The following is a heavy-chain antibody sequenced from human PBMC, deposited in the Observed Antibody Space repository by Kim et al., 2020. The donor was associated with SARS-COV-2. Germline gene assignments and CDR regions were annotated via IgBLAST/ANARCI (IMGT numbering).Heavy chain of an antibody. D-gene: IGHD3-9*01. Sequence: SLKSRVTISVDTSKNQFSLKLSSVTAADTAVYYCAREDILTGYAQVAFDIWGQGTMVTVSS. CDR3: AREDILTGYAQVAFDI. J-gene: IGHJ3*02. V-gene: IGHV4-30-2*05.